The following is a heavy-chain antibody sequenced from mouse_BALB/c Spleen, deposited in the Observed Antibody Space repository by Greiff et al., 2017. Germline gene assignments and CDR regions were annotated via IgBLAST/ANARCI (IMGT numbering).Heavy chain of an antibody. J-gene: IGHJ1*01. CDR2: INPSNGGT. D-gene: IGHD1-1*01. V-gene: IGHV1S81*02. Sequence: QVQLQQPGAELVRPGASVKLSCKASGYTFTSYYMYWVKQRPGQGLEWIGGINPSNGGTNFNEKFKSKATLTVDKSSSTAYMQLSSLTSEDSAVYYCTRLLRWYFDVWGAGTTVTVSS. CDR1: GYTFTSYY. CDR3: TRLLRWYFDV.